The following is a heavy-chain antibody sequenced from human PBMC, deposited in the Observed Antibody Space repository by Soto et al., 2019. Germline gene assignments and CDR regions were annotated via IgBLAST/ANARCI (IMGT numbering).Heavy chain of an antibody. Sequence: SLRLSCTASGFTFGDYAMSWFRQAPGKGLEWVGFIRSKAYGGTTEYAASVKGRFTISRDDSKSIAYLQMNSLKTEDTAVYYCTRVDDHRGAPFYAGDAFDIWGQGTMVTVSS. V-gene: IGHV3-49*03. J-gene: IGHJ3*02. CDR3: TRVDDHRGAPFYAGDAFDI. CDR1: GFTFGDYA. D-gene: IGHD1-1*01. CDR2: IRSKAYGGTT.